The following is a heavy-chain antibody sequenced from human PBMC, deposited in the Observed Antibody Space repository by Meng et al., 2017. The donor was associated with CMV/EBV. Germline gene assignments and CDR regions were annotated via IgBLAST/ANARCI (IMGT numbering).Heavy chain of an antibody. CDR2: LPPNSGGT. J-gene: IGHJ3*02. CDR3: ARSTEYSSGWSGGDAFDI. Sequence: ASVKVSCKASGYTFTGSYMHWVRQATGQGLAWMGWLPPNSGGTNSAQQFQGRVTMTRDTSLSTAYMELSRLRSDDTAVYYCARSTEYSSGWSGGDAFDIWGQGPMVPFS. CDR1: GYTFTGSY. D-gene: IGHD6-19*01. V-gene: IGHV1-2*02.